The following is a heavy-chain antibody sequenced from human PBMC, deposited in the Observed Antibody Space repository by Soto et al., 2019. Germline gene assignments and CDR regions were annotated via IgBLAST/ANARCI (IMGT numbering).Heavy chain of an antibody. J-gene: IGHJ4*02. CDR2: ITSDGSST. CDR3: VRTSLVVAAATREDY. Sequence: EVQLVESGGGLVQPGESLRLSCAASGFTFSSYWMHWVRQAPGKGLVWVSRITSDGSSTSYAGSVKGRFTISRDNAKNTLYLQMNSLRAEDTVVYYCVRTSLVVAAATREDYWGQGTLVTVSS. CDR1: GFTFSSYW. D-gene: IGHD2-15*01. V-gene: IGHV3-74*01.